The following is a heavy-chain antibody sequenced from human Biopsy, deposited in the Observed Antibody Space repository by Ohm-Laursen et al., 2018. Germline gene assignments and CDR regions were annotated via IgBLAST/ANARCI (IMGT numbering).Heavy chain of an antibody. CDR1: GFTFSNSG. D-gene: IGHD2/OR15-2a*01. V-gene: IGHV3-30*18. J-gene: IGHJ6*02. CDR3: AKDKGTFNFYYYGMDV. Sequence: SLRLSCAASGFTFSNSGMHWVRQAPGKGLEWVAAISYDGSKTDYGDSVKGRLNISRDNSKNTLDLQMSSLRVENTAVYFCAKDKGTFNFYYYGMDVWGQGTTVTVSS. CDR2: ISYDGSKT.